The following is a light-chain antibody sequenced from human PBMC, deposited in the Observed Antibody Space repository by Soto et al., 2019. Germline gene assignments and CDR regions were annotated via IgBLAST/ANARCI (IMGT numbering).Light chain of an antibody. CDR1: QSVSRN. Sequence: EVVLTQSPATLSVSPGDRATLSCRASQSVSRNLAWYQQKPGQAPRIPIYDASTRATGVPARFSGSGSATEFTLSISSLQSEDVAVYYCMQPLQSWTLVQGTKVEI. V-gene: IGKV3-15*01. J-gene: IGKJ1*01. CDR2: DAS. CDR3: MQPLQSWT.